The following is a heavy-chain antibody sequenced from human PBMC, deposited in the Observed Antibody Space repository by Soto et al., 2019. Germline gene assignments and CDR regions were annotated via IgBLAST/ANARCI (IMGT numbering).Heavy chain of an antibody. CDR1: GGSISSGDYY. D-gene: IGHD2-15*01. Sequence: QVQLQESGPGLVKPSQTLSITCTVSGGSISSGDYYWSWIRQPTGKGLEWIGYIYYSGSTYYNPSLKSRVTISVATSKNQFSLQLSSVTAADTAVYYCARVVVGGYSSGDSWDYWGQGTLVTVSS. V-gene: IGHV4-30-4*01. J-gene: IGHJ4*02. CDR2: IYYSGST. CDR3: ARVVVGGYSSGDSWDY.